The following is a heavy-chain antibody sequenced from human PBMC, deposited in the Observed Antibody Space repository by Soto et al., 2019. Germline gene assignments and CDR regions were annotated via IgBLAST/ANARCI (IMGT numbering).Heavy chain of an antibody. CDR1: GFTLSSYW. CDR2: INNDGSNT. D-gene: IGHD2-8*02. CDR3: ARDVSLVFDP. V-gene: IGHV3-74*01. Sequence: HPGGSLRLSCVASGFTLSSYWMHWVRQAPGKGLVWVAHINNDGSNTNYADSVKGRFTISRDNAKNTLYLQMHSLRAEDTAVYYCARDVSLVFDPWGQGTLVIVSS. J-gene: IGHJ5*02.